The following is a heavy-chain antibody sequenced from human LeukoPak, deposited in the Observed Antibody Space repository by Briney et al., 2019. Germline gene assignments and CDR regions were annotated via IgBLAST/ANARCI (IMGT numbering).Heavy chain of an antibody. CDR1: GGSFSGYY. D-gene: IGHD3-16*01. V-gene: IGHV4-34*01. CDR3: ARGFGGEYQPSGDYFDY. CDR2: INHSGST. J-gene: IGHJ4*02. Sequence: SETLSLTCAVYGGSFSGYYWSWIRQPPGKGLEWIGEINHSGSTNYNPSLKSRVTISVDTSKNQFSLKLSSVTAADTAVYYCARGFGGEYQPSGDYFDYWGQGTLVTVSS.